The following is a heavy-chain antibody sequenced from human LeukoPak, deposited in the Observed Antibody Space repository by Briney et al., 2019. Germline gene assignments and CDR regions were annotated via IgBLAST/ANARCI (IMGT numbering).Heavy chain of an antibody. CDR3: ARRQLYAFDI. D-gene: IGHD6-19*01. CDR1: GGSFSGYY. CDR2: INHSGST. Sequence: PSETLSLTCAVYGGSFSGYYWSWIRQPPGKGLEWIGEINHSGSTYYNPSLKSRVTISVDTSKNQFSLKLSSVTAADTAVYYCARRQLYAFDIWGQGTMVTVSS. V-gene: IGHV4-34*01. J-gene: IGHJ3*02.